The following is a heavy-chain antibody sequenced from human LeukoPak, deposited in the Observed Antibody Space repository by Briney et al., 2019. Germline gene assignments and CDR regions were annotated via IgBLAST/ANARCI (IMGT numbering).Heavy chain of an antibody. V-gene: IGHV3-30*02. CDR3: AKGGDYALDY. CDR2: IQYDGRNK. Sequence: GSLRLSFAASGFSDSSSGIHWVRPAPGKGLDWLAFIQYDGRNKYYADSVKGRFTMSRDNSKNTLTMFLQMNSLRVEDTAVYYCAKGGDYALDYWGQGTLVTVSS. CDR1: GFSDSSSG. J-gene: IGHJ4*02. D-gene: IGHD4-17*01.